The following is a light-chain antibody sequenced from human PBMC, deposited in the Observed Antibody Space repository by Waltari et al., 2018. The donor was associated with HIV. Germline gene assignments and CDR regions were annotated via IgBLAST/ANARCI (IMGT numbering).Light chain of an antibody. CDR3: QQRSNWPA. V-gene: IGKV3-11*01. Sequence: EIVLTQSPATLSLSPGERATLSCRASQSVGAYLAWYQQKPGQAPRLLIYDTSNRATGIPARFSGSGSGTDFTLTINSLETEDFAVYCCQQRSNWPAFGGGTKVEF. CDR2: DTS. CDR1: QSVGAY. J-gene: IGKJ4*01.